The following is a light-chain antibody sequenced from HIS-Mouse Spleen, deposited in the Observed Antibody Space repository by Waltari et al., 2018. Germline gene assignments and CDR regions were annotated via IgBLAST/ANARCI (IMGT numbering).Light chain of an antibody. Sequence: PMTQSPSSLSCAFGDRVTITCRASQRISSYFNWSQQKPGKAPKLLIYAASSLQSGVPERFSGSGSGTDFTLTISSLKTEDVETYYGPTRDSTPRTFGQGNKVE. CDR3: PTRDSTPRT. J-gene: IGKJ1*01. CDR2: AAS. V-gene: IGKV1-39*01. CDR1: QRISSY.